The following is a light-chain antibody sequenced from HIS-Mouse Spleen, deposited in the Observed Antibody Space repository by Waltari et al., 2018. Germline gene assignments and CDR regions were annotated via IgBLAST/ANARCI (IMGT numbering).Light chain of an antibody. CDR3: QQYNSYSRT. Sequence: DIQMTQSPSTLSASVGDRVTITCRASQSISSWLAWYQPKPGKAPKRLIYKASSLESGVPSRFSGSGSGTEFTLTISSLQPDDFATYYCQQYNSYSRTFGQGTKLEIK. J-gene: IGKJ2*01. V-gene: IGKV1-5*03. CDR1: QSISSW. CDR2: KAS.